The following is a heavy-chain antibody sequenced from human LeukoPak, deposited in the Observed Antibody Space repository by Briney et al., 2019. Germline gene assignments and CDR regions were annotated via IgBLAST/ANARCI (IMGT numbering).Heavy chain of an antibody. V-gene: IGHV1-2*02. D-gene: IGHD3-22*01. CDR2: INPKSGDT. J-gene: IGHJ4*02. Sequence: GASVKVSCKTSGYTLTDRYVHWVRQAPGQGVEWMGWINPKSGDTNFAQKFQGRVTMAGDTSVNTAYMELNRLTSDDTATYYCARATGYHDSSGYYRSFYFDYWGQGSLVTVSS. CDR3: ARATGYHDSSGYYRSFYFDY. CDR1: GYTLTDRY.